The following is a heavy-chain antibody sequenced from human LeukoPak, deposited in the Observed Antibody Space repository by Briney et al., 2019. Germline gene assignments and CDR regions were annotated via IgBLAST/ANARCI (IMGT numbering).Heavy chain of an antibody. V-gene: IGHV3-33*06. D-gene: IGHD1-26*01. CDR3: AKGGKWDVTPFDY. J-gene: IGHJ4*02. Sequence: GGSLRLSCAAPGFTFSTSGMHWVRQAPGKGLEWVAVIWFDGSNKHYADSVKGRFTISRDNSKNTLYLQVNSLRAEDTAVYYCAKGGKWDVTPFDYWGQGTLVTVSS. CDR1: GFTFSTSG. CDR2: IWFDGSNK.